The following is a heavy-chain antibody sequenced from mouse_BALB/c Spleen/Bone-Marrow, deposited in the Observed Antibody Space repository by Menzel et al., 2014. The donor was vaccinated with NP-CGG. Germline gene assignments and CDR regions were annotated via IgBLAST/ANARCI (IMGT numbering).Heavy chain of an antibody. CDR3: TRWGWSFDY. V-gene: IGHV1-9*01. CDR2: ILPGSGSS. CDR1: GYTFSSYW. D-gene: IGHD2-3*01. J-gene: IGHJ2*01. Sequence: VQLQQSGAELMKPGASVKISCKATGYTFSSYWIEWVKQRPGHGLEGIGEILPGSGSSNYNEKFKGKATITADTSSNTAYMQLSSLTSEDSAVYYCTRWGWSFDYWGQGSTLTVSS.